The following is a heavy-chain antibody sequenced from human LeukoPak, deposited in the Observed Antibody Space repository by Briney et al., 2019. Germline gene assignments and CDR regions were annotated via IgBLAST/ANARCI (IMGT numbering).Heavy chain of an antibody. Sequence: GGSLRLSCAASGFTFSSYDMNWVRQAPGKGLEWVSSISSSSNYIHYADSVKGRFTISRDNGKNSLYLQVNSLRAEDTAVYFCARGTLGAWGWWGRGTLVTVSS. J-gene: IGHJ4*02. CDR1: GFTFSSYD. V-gene: IGHV3-21*01. CDR3: ARGTLGAWGW. CDR2: ISSSSNYI. D-gene: IGHD6-19*01.